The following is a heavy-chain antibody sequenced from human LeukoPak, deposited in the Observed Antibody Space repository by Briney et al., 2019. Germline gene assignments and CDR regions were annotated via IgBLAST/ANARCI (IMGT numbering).Heavy chain of an antibody. D-gene: IGHD5-12*01. CDR2: IYSSGST. Sequence: PSETLSLTCTVSGGSISTYYWGWIRQPPGKGMEWIGSIYSSGSTYYNASLNSRVTISVDTSKNQFSLKLTSVTAADTAVYYCARHGAYDRFDYWGQGALVTVSS. J-gene: IGHJ4*02. CDR1: GGSISTYY. CDR3: ARHGAYDRFDY. V-gene: IGHV4-39*01.